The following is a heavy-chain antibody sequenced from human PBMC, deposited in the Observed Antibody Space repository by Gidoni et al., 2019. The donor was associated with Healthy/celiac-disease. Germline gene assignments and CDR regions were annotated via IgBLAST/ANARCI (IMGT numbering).Heavy chain of an antibody. Sequence: EVQLVESGGGLVKPGGSLRLSCPASGFPFSSYSMNWVRQAPGKGLEWVSSISSSSSYIYYADSVKGRFTISRDNAKNSLYLQMNSLRAEDTAVYYCARARVGATVPGDYWGQGTLVTVSS. CDR2: ISSSSSYI. CDR1: GFPFSSYS. CDR3: ARARVGATVPGDY. V-gene: IGHV3-21*01. D-gene: IGHD1-26*01. J-gene: IGHJ4*02.